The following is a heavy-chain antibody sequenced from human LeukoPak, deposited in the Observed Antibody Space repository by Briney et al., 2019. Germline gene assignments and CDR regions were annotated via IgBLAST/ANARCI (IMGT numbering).Heavy chain of an antibody. J-gene: IGHJ5*02. CDR2: VHFTGST. Sequence: SETLSLTCPVSRDSISAAPCRWIRQSAGEELEWIGCVHFTGSTDYYPSLNSLLSMSVDASWNQCSLNLSSVPAADTAVYFCAKDVSVAFWSGAKCFFPTWFDPWGQGAPVIVSS. CDR1: RDSISAAP. D-gene: IGHD3-3*01. V-gene: IGHV4-4*07. CDR3: AKDVSVAFWSGAKCFFPTWFDP.